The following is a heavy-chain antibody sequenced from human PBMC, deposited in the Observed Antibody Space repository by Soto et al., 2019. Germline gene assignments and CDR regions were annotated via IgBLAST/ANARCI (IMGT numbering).Heavy chain of an antibody. Sequence: SHTRSRTCAISMDSVSNNRATWNWIRQSPSGGLEWLGRTYYRSKWISDYAMSVKGRISINPDTSKNLVSLHLNFVTPEDTALYYCASEPPDFNSGFEFWRQRTTVTVSS. CDR1: MDSVSNNRAT. CDR2: TYYRSKWIS. V-gene: IGHV6-1*01. D-gene: IGHD1-26*01. CDR3: ASEPPDFNSGFEF. J-gene: IGHJ4*02.